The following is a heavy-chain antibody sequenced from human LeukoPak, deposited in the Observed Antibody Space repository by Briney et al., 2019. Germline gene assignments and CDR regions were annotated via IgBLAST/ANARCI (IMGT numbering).Heavy chain of an antibody. J-gene: IGHJ6*03. D-gene: IGHD6-13*01. CDR2: TYYSGST. CDR1: GGSISSHF. V-gene: IGHV4-59*11. Sequence: SETLSLTCTVSGGSISSHFWSWIRQPPGKGLEWIGYTYYSGSTNYNPSLKSRVTISVDTSKNQFSLKLSSVTAADTAVYYCARLAAAGDYYYYMDVLGKGTTVTVSS. CDR3: ARLAAAGDYYYYMDV.